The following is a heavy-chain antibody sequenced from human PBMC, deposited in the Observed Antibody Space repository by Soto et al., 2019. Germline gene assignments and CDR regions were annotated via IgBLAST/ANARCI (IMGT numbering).Heavy chain of an antibody. Sequence: SETLSLTCAVYGGSFSGYYWSWIRQPPGKGLEWIGEINHSGSTNYNPSLKSRVTISVDTSKNQFSLKLSSVTAADTAVYYCARGYGANFDYWGQGTLVTVSS. CDR1: GGSFSGYY. D-gene: IGHD4-17*01. CDR2: INHSGST. V-gene: IGHV4-34*01. CDR3: ARGYGANFDY. J-gene: IGHJ4*02.